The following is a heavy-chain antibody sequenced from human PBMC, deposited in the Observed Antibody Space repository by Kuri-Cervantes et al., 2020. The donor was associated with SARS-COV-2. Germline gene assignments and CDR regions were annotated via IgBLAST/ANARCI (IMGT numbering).Heavy chain of an antibody. CDR3: ARGPYGDYDRDWYFDL. V-gene: IGHV1-18*01. Sequence: ASVKVSCKDSGYTFTSYGISWVRQAPGQGLEWMGWISAYNGNTNYAQKLQGRVTMTTDTSKSTAYMELRSLRSDDPAVYYWARGPYGDYDRDWYFDLWGRGTLVTVSS. D-gene: IGHD4-17*01. CDR1: GYTFTSYG. CDR2: ISAYNGNT. J-gene: IGHJ2*01.